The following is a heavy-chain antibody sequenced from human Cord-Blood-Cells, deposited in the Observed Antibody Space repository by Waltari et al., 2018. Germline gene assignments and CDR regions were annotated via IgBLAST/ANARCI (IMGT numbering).Heavy chain of an antibody. CDR1: GGTFRSYA. Sequence: VQLVQSGAEGKKPGSSVKVSCKASGGTFRSYAISCVRQAPGHGIRWMGGIIPILGIANYAQKFQGRVTITADESTSTAYMELSSLRSEDTAVYYCARDYYDSSGYYWFDPWGQGTLVTVSS. CDR2: IIPILGIA. J-gene: IGHJ5*02. V-gene: IGHV1-69*04. CDR3: ARDYYDSSGYYWFDP. D-gene: IGHD3-22*01.